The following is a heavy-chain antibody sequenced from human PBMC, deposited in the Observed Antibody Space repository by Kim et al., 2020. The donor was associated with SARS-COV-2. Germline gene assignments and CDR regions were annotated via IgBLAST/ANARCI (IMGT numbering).Heavy chain of an antibody. J-gene: IGHJ6*02. Sequence: ASVKVSCKASGYNFSDFGISWVRLVPGQGLEWMAWTTDYTGDRRVSQRLKDRVTTSEKFRGRVTVSTDTSTSTAYMDLRSLRSDDTAVYYCARDWGCRGGSCYSNSHFYYGMDVWGQGTTVTVSS. V-gene: IGHV1-18*01. CDR1: GYNFSDFG. D-gene: IGHD2-15*01. CDR2: TTDYTGDR. CDR3: ARDWGCRGGSCYSNSHFYYGMDV.